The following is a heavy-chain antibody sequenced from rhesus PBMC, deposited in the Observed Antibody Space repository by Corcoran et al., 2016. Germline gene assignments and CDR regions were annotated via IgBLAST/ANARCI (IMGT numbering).Heavy chain of an antibody. Sequence: QVQLQESGPGLVKPSETLSLTCTVPGVSIGDSYYRNCLRHPPGKGLAWGGRIFGSGGSTKYNPFLKSRVTIIRDTSKNQFSLILTSVTAADTAVYYCASRRNDYYTSWGQGVLVTVSS. J-gene: IGHJ4*01. CDR1: GVSIGDSYY. V-gene: IGHV4-106*01. CDR2: IFGSGGST. CDR3: ASRRNDYYTS. D-gene: IGHD3-22*01.